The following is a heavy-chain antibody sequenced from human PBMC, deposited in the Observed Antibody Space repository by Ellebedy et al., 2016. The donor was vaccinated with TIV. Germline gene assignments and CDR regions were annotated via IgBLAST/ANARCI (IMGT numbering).Heavy chain of an antibody. CDR1: GGTFSSYA. CDR3: ARTHTAMLEYNYGMDV. Sequence: AASVTVSCKASGGTFSSYAINWVRQAPGQGLEWMGRIIPILVIANYAQKFQDRVTIIADKSTSTAFMELSSLRSEDTAVYYCARTHTAMLEYNYGMDVWGQGTTVTVSS. J-gene: IGHJ6*02. CDR2: IIPILVIA. D-gene: IGHD5-18*01. V-gene: IGHV1-69*04.